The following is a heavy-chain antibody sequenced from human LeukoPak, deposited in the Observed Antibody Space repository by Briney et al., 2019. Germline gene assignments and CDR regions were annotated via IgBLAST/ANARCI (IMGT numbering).Heavy chain of an antibody. J-gene: IGHJ3*02. CDR1: GFTFSSYS. V-gene: IGHV3-21*01. Sequence: TGGSLRLSCAASGFTFSSYSMTWVRQAPGKGLEWVSSISSSSSYIYYADSVKGRFTISRDNAKNSLYLQMNSLRAEDTAVYYCARDSPMTTLPTDAFDIWGQGTMVTVSS. CDR2: ISSSSSYI. D-gene: IGHD4-11*01. CDR3: ARDSPMTTLPTDAFDI.